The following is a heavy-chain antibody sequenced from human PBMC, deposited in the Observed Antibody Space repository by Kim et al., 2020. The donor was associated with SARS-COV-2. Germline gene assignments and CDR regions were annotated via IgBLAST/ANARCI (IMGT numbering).Heavy chain of an antibody. J-gene: IGHJ3*02. CDR1: GGSISSGDYY. V-gene: IGHV4-30-4*01. CDR3: ARASVDYGDYDDAFDI. CDR2: IYYSGTS. D-gene: IGHD4-17*01. Sequence: SETLSLTCSVSGGSISSGDYYWSWIRQPPGKGLEWIGYIYYSGTSYYNPSLKRRVTISVDTSKNQFSLKLSPVTAADTAVYYCARASVDYGDYDDAFDIWGQGTLVTVSS.